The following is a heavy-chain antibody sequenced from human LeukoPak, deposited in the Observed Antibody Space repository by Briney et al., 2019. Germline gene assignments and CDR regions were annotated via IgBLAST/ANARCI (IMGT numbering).Heavy chain of an antibody. CDR3: ARGGNPKLDAFDI. CDR2: IYYSGST. J-gene: IGHJ3*02. Sequence: SETLSLTCTVSGGSISSYYWSWVRQPPGKGLEWIGYIYYSGSTNYNPSLKSRVTISVDTSKNQFSLKLSSVTAADTAVYYCARGGNPKLDAFDIWGQGTMVTVSS. V-gene: IGHV4-59*08. D-gene: IGHD3-16*01. CDR1: GGSISSYY.